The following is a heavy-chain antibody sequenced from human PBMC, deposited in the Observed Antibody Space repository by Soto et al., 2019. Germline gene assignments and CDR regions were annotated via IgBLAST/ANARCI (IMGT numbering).Heavy chain of an antibody. Sequence: GGSLRLSCVASGFTFDRSAMSWVRQAPGKGLQWVATVSGSGGSTYYADSVKGRFTISRDNSKNTLYVQMNSLRAEDAALYYCAKEQVNDVLTSYHTWSDFWGQGTLVTVSS. J-gene: IGHJ4*02. CDR2: VSGSGGST. CDR1: GFTFDRSA. D-gene: IGHD3-9*01. CDR3: AKEQVNDVLTSYHTWSDF. V-gene: IGHV3-23*01.